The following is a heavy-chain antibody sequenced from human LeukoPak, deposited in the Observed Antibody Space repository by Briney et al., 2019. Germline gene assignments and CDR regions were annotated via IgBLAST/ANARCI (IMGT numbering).Heavy chain of an antibody. CDR3: ARAAAGIVGAADY. D-gene: IGHD1-26*01. CDR1: GGSIRSYY. CDR2: IYYNGNT. J-gene: IGHJ4*02. V-gene: IGHV4-59*01. Sequence: SETLSLTRTVSGGSIRSYYWSWIRQPPGKELEWIGYIYYNGNTNYNPSLKSRVTISVDTSKNQLSLKLSSVTAADTAVYYCARAAAGIVGAADYWGQGTLVTVSS.